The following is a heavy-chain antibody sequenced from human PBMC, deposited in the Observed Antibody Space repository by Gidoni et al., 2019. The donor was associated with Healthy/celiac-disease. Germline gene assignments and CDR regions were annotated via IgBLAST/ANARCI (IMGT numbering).Heavy chain of an antibody. Sequence: QLQLQESGPGLVKPSETLSLTCTVSGGSISSSSYYWGWIRQPPGKGLEWIGSIYYSGSTSYNPSLKSRVTISVDTSKNQFSLKLSSVTAADTAVYYCARHTLRSGYYHNWFDPWGQGTLVTVSS. J-gene: IGHJ5*02. CDR3: ARHTLRSGYYHNWFDP. CDR1: GGSISSSSYY. V-gene: IGHV4-39*01. CDR2: IYYSGST. D-gene: IGHD3-3*01.